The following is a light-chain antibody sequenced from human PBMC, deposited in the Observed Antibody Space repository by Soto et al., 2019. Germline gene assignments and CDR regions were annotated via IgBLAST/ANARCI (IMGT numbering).Light chain of an antibody. CDR3: QQYDNLPLT. CDR1: QDITNY. Sequence: DIQMTQSPSSLSASVGDRVTITCQASQDITNYLNWYQQKAGIAPKVLISDASNLETGVPPRFSGSGSGTEFTLTISGLQPEDFATSYGQQYDNLPLTFGPGTQVEIK. J-gene: IGKJ3*01. V-gene: IGKV1-33*01. CDR2: DAS.